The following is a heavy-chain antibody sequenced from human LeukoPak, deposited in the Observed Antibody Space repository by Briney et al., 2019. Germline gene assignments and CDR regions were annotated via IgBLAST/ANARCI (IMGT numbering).Heavy chain of an antibody. CDR2: ISNSGGST. CDR3: AKDRTYYYDSSGYPGLLDY. J-gene: IGHJ4*02. Sequence: GGSLRLSCAASGFTFSSYAMSWVRQAPGKGQEWVSGISNSGGSTYYADSVKGRFTISRDNSKSTLYLQMNSLRAEDTAVYYCAKDRTYYYDSSGYPGLLDYWGQGTLVTVSS. V-gene: IGHV3-23*01. CDR1: GFTFSSYA. D-gene: IGHD3-22*01.